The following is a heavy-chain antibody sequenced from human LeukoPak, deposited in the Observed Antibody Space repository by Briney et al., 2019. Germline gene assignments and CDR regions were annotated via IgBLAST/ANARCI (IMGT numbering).Heavy chain of an antibody. J-gene: IGHJ4*02. Sequence: ASVKVSCKASGYTFTSYGINWVRQAPGQGLEWMGWISPYNGNTNYAQKVQGRVTMTTDTSTNTAYMELRSLISDDTAAYYCARNDGSGSFYTEALDYWGQGTLVTVSS. D-gene: IGHD3-10*01. V-gene: IGHV1-18*01. CDR1: GYTFTSYG. CDR2: ISPYNGNT. CDR3: ARNDGSGSFYTEALDY.